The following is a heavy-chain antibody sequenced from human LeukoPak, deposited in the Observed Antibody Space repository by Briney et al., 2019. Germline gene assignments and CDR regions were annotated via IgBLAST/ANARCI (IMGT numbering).Heavy chain of an antibody. V-gene: IGHV1-8*01. J-gene: IGHJ5*02. D-gene: IGHD2-2*02. CDR1: GYTFTSYD. Sequence: ASVKVSCKASGYTFTSYDINWVRQATGQGLEWMGWMNPNSGNTCYAQKFQGRVTMTRNASISTAYMELSSLRAEDTAVYYCARTPRCSSTSCYIGSSFDPWGQGTLVTVSS. CDR2: MNPNSGNT. CDR3: ARTPRCSSTSCYIGSSFDP.